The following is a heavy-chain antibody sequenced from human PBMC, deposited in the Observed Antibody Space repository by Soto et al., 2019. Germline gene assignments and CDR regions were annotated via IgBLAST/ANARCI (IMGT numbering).Heavy chain of an antibody. CDR3: ARTRVVSAVNYGMDV. CDR2: IDWDDDK. CDR1: GFSLTTSGMR. J-gene: IGHJ6*02. D-gene: IGHD2-15*01. Sequence: ESGPTLVNPTQTLTLTCTFSGFSLTTSGMRVSWIRQPPGKAPEWLARIDWDDDKVYSRSLRTRLTSSKDTPKNQVVLIMTNMDPVDTATYYCARTRVVSAVNYGMDVWGQGTTVTVSS. V-gene: IGHV2-70*04.